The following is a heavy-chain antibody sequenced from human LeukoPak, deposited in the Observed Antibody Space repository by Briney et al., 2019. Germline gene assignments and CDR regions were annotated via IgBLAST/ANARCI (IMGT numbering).Heavy chain of an antibody. D-gene: IGHD6-13*01. V-gene: IGHV4-4*07. CDR1: GGSISNFY. CDR3: ARETTGAGSARPFDY. J-gene: IGHJ4*02. Sequence: SETLSLTCTVSGGSISNFYWSWIRQPAGRTLEWIGRIYSSGSTNYNPSLKSRVTMSLDTSKNQFSLKLSSVTAADTAVYFCARETTGAGSARPFDYWGQGTLVTVSS. CDR2: IYSSGST.